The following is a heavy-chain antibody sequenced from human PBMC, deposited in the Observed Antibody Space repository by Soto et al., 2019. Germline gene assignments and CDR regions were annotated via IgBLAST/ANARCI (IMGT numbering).Heavy chain of an antibody. CDR3: ARARWILILDY. V-gene: IGHV4-34*01. Sequence: SETLSLTCAVYGGSFSGYYWSWIRQPPGKGLEWIGEINHSGSTNYNPSLKSRVTISVDTSKNQFSLKLSSVTAADTAVYYCARARWILILDYWGQGTLVT. D-gene: IGHD5-12*01. CDR2: INHSGST. J-gene: IGHJ4*02. CDR1: GGSFSGYY.